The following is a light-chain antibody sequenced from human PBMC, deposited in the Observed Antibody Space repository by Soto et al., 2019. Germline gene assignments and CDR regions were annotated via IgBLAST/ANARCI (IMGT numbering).Light chain of an antibody. CDR2: GAS. J-gene: IGKJ1*01. CDR1: QSVSSSY. Sequence: EIVLTQSPGTLSLSPGERATLSCRASQSVSSSYLAWYQQKPGQAPWLLLYGASSRATGIPDRFSGRGSGPDFTLTISRLEPEDFAVYYCQQYGSSPWTFGQGTKVEIK. V-gene: IGKV3-20*01. CDR3: QQYGSSPWT.